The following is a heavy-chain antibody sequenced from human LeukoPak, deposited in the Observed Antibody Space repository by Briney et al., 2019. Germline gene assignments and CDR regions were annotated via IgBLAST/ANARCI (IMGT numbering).Heavy chain of an antibody. D-gene: IGHD3-10*01. CDR2: IYYSGCT. V-gene: IGHV4-59*01. CDR3: ATVTALNGSGTFLQFAFDI. J-gene: IGHJ3*02. CDR1: GGSISSYY. Sequence: SETLSLTCTVSGGSISSYYWSWIRQPPGKGLEWIGYIYYSGCTNYNPSLKSRVTISVDTSKNQFSLKLSSVTAADTAVYYCATVTALNGSGTFLQFAFDIWGQGTMVTVSS.